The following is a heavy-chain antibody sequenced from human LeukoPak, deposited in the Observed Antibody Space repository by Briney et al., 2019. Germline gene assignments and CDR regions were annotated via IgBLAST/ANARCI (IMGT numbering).Heavy chain of an antibody. Sequence: PSQTLSLTCTVSGGSISGGGYYWSWHRPHPGQGLEWVGYIYYSGSTYYNPSLKSRVTISVDTSKNQFSLKLSSVTAADTAVYYCARDTYDRSGYPSPVCFDPWGQGTLVTVSS. D-gene: IGHD3-22*01. J-gene: IGHJ5*02. CDR1: GGSISGGGYY. CDR3: ARDTYDRSGYPSPVCFDP. V-gene: IGHV4-31*03. CDR2: IYYSGST.